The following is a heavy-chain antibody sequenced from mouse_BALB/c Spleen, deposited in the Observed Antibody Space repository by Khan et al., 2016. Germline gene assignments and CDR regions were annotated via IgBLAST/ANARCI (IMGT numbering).Heavy chain of an antibody. CDR1: GYTFTSYW. Sequence: QVQLQQSGAELARPGASVKLSCKASGYTFTSYWMQWVKQRPGQGLEWIGAIYPGDGDTRYNQKVKGKATLTADKSYSTAYMQLISLASEDSAVYYCARGISYYDYDYWGQGTTLAGSS. D-gene: IGHD2-4*01. V-gene: IGHV1-87*01. J-gene: IGHJ2*01. CDR2: IYPGDGDT. CDR3: ARGISYYDYDY.